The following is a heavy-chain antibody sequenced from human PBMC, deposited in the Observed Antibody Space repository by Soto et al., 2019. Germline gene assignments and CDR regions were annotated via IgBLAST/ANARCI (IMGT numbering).Heavy chain of an antibody. J-gene: IGHJ4*02. D-gene: IGHD5-12*01. CDR1: GGTFSSYA. CDR2: IIPIFGTA. V-gene: IGHV1-69*13. CDR3: ASPKRWLQTPGQYYFDY. Sequence: SVKVSCKASGGTFSSYAISWVRQAPGQGLEWMGGIIPIFGTANYAQKFQGRVTITADESTSTAYMELSSLRSEDTAVYYCASPKRWLQTPGQYYFDYWGQGTLVTVSS.